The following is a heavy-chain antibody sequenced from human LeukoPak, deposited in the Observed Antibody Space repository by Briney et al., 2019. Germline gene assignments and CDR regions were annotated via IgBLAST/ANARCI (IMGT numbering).Heavy chain of an antibody. CDR3: ARDQSTYDSSGYYSDYYYYYGMDV. J-gene: IGHJ6*02. CDR1: GFTLSSYW. D-gene: IGHD3-22*01. V-gene: IGHV3-7*01. Sequence: GGSLRLSCAASGFTLSSYWMSWVRQAPGKGLEWVANIKQDGSEKYYVDSVKGRFTISRDNAKNSLYLQMNSLRAEDTAVYYCARDQSTYDSSGYYSDYYYYYGMDVWGQGTTVTVSS. CDR2: IKQDGSEK.